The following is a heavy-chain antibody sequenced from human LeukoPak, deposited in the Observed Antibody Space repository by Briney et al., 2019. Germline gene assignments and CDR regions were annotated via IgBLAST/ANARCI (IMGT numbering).Heavy chain of an antibody. CDR1: GFTFSSYS. V-gene: IGHV3-21*01. D-gene: IGHD4-17*01. J-gene: IGHJ4*02. CDR3: ARDLSPNDDYGDYGGFGRFLSYYFDY. Sequence: PGGSLRLSCAASGFTFSSYSMNWVRQAPGKGLEWVSSISSSSSYIYYADSVKGRFTISRDNAKNSLYLQMNSLRAEDTAVYYCARDLSPNDDYGDYGGFGRFLSYYFDYWGQGTLVTVSS. CDR2: ISSSSSYI.